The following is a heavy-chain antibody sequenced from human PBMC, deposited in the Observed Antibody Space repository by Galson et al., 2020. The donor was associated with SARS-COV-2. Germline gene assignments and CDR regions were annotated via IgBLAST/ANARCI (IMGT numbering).Heavy chain of an antibody. CDR1: GDSVSSGSNH. V-gene: IGHV4-31*03. Sequence: ASETLSLTCSVSGDSVSSGSNHWSWIRQHPGKGLEWIGNIHYSGSTYFNPSLRSRVTMSVDTSKNQFSLKLSSVTAADTAVYYCAKESHDLLDYWGHGTLVTVSS. CDR3: AKESHDLLDY. D-gene: IGHD3-3*01. CDR2: IHYSGST. J-gene: IGHJ4*01.